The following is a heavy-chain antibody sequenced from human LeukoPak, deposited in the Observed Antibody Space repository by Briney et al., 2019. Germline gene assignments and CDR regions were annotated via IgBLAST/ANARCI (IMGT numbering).Heavy chain of an antibody. D-gene: IGHD6-25*01. J-gene: IGHJ4*02. Sequence: GRSLRLSCAASGFTFDDYAMHWVRQAPGKGLEWVSGISWNSGSIGYADSVKGRFTIPRDNAKNSLYLQMNSLRAEDTALYYCAKDLRGSGDWGQGTLVTVSS. V-gene: IGHV3-9*01. CDR1: GFTFDDYA. CDR2: ISWNSGSI. CDR3: AKDLRGSGD.